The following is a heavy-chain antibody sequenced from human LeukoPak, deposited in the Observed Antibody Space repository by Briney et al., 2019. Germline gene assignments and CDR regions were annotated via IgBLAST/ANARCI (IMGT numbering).Heavy chain of an antibody. CDR1: GYTFTSYG. CDR2: ISAYNGNT. CDR3: ARDRIRGFDWLLSRFDY. Sequence: AAVKVSCKASGYTFTSYGISWVRQAPGQGLEWMGWISAYNGNTNYAQKLQGRVTMTTDTSTSTAYMELRSLRSDDTAVYYCARDRIRGFDWLLSRFDYWGQGTLVTVSS. D-gene: IGHD3-9*01. V-gene: IGHV1-18*01. J-gene: IGHJ4*02.